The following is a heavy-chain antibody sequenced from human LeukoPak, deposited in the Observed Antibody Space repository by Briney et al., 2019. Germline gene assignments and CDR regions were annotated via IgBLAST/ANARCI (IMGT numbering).Heavy chain of an antibody. CDR1: GFTFDEYG. V-gene: IGHV3-20*04. J-gene: IGHJ3*02. CDR2: INWHGDST. Sequence: GGTLRLSCAASGFTFDEYGMSWVRHAPGEGLEWVSGINWHGDSTDYADSVKGRFTISRDNSKNTLYLQMNSLRAEDTAVYYCATSSWGSRGITMIVVARRPGSFDIWGQGTMVTVSS. CDR3: ATSSWGSRGITMIVVARRPGSFDI. D-gene: IGHD3-22*01.